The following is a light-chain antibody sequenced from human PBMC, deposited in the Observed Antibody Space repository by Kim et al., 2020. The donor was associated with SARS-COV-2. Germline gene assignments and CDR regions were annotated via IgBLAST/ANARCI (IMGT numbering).Light chain of an antibody. J-gene: IGKJ1*01. V-gene: IGKV3-20*01. CDR3: QQYDVSLWT. CDR2: GAS. Sequence: EIVLTQSPGILSLSPGERATLSCRASQSINSKYLAWYQQKPGQAPRLLMYGASMRATGIPDRFSGSGSGTDFTLTISRLEPEDFAVYYCQQYDVSLWTFGQETKVDSK. CDR1: QSINSKY.